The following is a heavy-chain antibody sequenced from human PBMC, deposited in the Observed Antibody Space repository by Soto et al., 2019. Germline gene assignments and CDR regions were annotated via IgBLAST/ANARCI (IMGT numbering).Heavy chain of an antibody. D-gene: IGHD5-12*01. Sequence: GGSLRLSCAASGFTFSSYAMSWVRQAPGKGLEWVSAISGSGGYTYYAESVKGRFTISRDNSKNTLYLQMKSLRAEDTAVYYCAKEISGYGIYYYYVMDVWAQPTTVTVSS. V-gene: IGHV3-23*01. CDR1: GFTFSSYA. CDR2: ISGSGGYT. J-gene: IGHJ6*02. CDR3: AKEISGYGIYYYYVMDV.